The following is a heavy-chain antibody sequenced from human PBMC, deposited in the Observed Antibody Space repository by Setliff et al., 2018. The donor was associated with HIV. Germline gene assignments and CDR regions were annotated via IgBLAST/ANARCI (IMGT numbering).Heavy chain of an antibody. J-gene: IGHJ3*02. Sequence: GESLKISCKGSGYSFTSYWIGWVCQMPGKGLEWMGIIYPGDSDTRYSPSFQGQVTISADKSVSTAYLQWSSLKASDTAMYYCARQPHGDFWTDYVNAFDIWGQGTMVTVSS. D-gene: IGHD3-3*01. CDR2: IYPGDSDT. V-gene: IGHV5-51*01. CDR3: ARQPHGDFWTDYVNAFDI. CDR1: GYSFTSYW.